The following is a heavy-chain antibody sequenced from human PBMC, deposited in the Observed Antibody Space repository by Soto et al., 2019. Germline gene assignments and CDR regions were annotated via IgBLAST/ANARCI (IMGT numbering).Heavy chain of an antibody. CDR2: INHSGST. J-gene: IGHJ6*02. D-gene: IGHD2-2*02. CDR1: GGSFSGYY. CDR3: AILVVPAAIRNYGMDV. V-gene: IGHV4-34*01. Sequence: SETLSLTCAVYGGSFSGYYWSWIRQPPGKGLEWIGEINHSGSTNYNPSLKSRVTISVDTSKNQFSLKLSSVTAADTAVYYCAILVVPAAIRNYGMDVWGQGTTVS.